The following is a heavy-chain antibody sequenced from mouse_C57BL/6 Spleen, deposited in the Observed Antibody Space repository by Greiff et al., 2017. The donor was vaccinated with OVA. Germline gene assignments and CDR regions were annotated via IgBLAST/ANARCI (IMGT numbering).Heavy chain of an antibody. Sequence: QVQLQQSGAELVRPGTSVKVSCKASGYAFTNYLIEWVKQRPGQGLEWIGVINPGSGGTNYNEKFKGKATLTADTSSSTAYMQLSSLTSEDSAVYFCARSSYYGSRGGFDVWGTGTPVTVSS. CDR3: ARSSYYGSRGGFDV. CDR2: INPGSGGT. D-gene: IGHD1-1*01. CDR1: GYAFTNYL. J-gene: IGHJ1*03. V-gene: IGHV1-54*01.